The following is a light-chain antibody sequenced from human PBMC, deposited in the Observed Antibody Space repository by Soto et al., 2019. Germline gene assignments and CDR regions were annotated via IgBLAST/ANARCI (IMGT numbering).Light chain of an antibody. J-gene: IGKJ1*01. Sequence: DDQMYQSPSSLSSSVGDRVTITCRASQSISSYLNWYQQKPGKAPKLLIYAASSLQSGVPSRFSGSGSGTDFTLTISSLQPEDFATYYCQQSYSTPAFGQGTKVDIK. V-gene: IGKV1-39*01. CDR3: QQSYSTPA. CDR2: AAS. CDR1: QSISSY.